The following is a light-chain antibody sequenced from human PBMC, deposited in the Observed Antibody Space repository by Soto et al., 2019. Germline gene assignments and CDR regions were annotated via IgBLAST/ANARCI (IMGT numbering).Light chain of an antibody. CDR3: SSFTSSTTLEV. Sequence: QSVLTQPASVSGSPGQSITISCTGTSSDVGTYDYVSWYQQQPGKAPKLMIYDVSNRPSGVSNRFSGSKSGNTASLTISGLQAEDEADYYCSSFTSSTTLEVFGGGTKVTVL. V-gene: IGLV2-14*01. J-gene: IGLJ2*01. CDR2: DVS. CDR1: SSDVGTYDY.